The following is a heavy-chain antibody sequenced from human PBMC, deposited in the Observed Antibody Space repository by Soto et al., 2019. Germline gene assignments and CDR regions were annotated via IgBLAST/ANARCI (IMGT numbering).Heavy chain of an antibody. CDR1: GGSINNQYYY. D-gene: IGHD2-2*02. V-gene: IGHV4-39*07. CDR2: IYYSENT. Sequence: SETLSLTCTVSGGSINNQYYYWGWVRQPPGKGLEWIAKIYYSENTHYNPSLESRVTISVDTSKNQFSLKLSSVTAADTAVYYCASVTRTCISTSCYRYYYGMDVWGQGTTVTVSS. CDR3: ASVTRTCISTSCYRYYYGMDV. J-gene: IGHJ6*02.